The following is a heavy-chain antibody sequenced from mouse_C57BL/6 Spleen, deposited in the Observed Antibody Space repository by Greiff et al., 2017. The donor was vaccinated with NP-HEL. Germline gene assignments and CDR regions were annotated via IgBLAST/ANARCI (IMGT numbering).Heavy chain of an antibody. D-gene: IGHD1-1*01. J-gene: IGHJ3*01. CDR3: TTGYYGSSFAY. CDR1: GFNIKDYY. Sequence: VQLQQSGAELVRPGASVKLSCTASGFNIKDYYMHWVKQRPEQGLEWIGRIDPEDGDTEYAPKFQGKATMTADTSSNTAYLQLSSLTSEDTAVYYCTTGYYGSSFAYWGQGTPVTVSA. CDR2: IDPEDGDT. V-gene: IGHV14-1*01.